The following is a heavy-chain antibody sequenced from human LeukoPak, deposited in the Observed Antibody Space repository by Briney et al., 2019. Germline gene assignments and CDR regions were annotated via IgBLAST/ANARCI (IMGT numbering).Heavy chain of an antibody. CDR3: ARAIGPPGRPNYYYYMDV. J-gene: IGHJ6*03. CDR1: GGSISSYY. CDR2: IYTSGST. Sequence: SETLSLTCTVSGGSISSYYWSWIRQPAGKGLEWIGRIYTSGSTNYNPSLKSRVTMSVDTSKNQFSLKLSSVTAADTAVYYCARAIGPPGRPNYYYYMDVWGKGTTVTVSS. D-gene: IGHD6-25*01. V-gene: IGHV4-4*07.